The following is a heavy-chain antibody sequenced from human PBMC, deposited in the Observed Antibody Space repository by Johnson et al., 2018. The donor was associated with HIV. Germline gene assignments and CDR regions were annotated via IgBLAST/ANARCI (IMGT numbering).Heavy chain of an antibody. Sequence: VQLVESGGGVVQPGGSLRLSCAASGFTFSSYAMHWVRQAPGKGLEWVAVISYDGSNKYYADSVKGRFNISRDNSKNALYLQMNSLRAEDTAVYYSGKDRAVAGKGHDAFDIWGQGTMVTLSS. J-gene: IGHJ3*02. CDR1: GFTFSSYA. V-gene: IGHV3-30-3*02. CDR2: ISYDGSNK. CDR3: GKDRAVAGKGHDAFDI. D-gene: IGHD6-19*01.